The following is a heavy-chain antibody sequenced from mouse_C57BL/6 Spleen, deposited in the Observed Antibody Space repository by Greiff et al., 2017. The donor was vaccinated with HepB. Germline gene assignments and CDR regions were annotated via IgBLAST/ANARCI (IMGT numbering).Heavy chain of an antibody. J-gene: IGHJ2*01. V-gene: IGHV3-6*01. Sequence: EVQLQESGPGLVKPSQSLSLTCSVTGYSITSGYYWNWIRQFPGNKLEWMGYISYDGSNNYNPSLKNRISITRDTSKNQFFLKLNSVTTEDTATYYCASTCYYSNLFDYWGQGTTLTVSS. CDR1: GYSITSGYY. CDR2: ISYDGSN. D-gene: IGHD2-5*01. CDR3: ASTCYYSNLFDY.